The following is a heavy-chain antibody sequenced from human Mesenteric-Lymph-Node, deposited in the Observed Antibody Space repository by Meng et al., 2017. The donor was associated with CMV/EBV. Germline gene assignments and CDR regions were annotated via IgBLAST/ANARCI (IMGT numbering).Heavy chain of an antibody. V-gene: IGHV3-74*01. J-gene: IGHJ5*02. Sequence: FLCSSYGLHWVRQAPRKGLVWVSRISSGGSRKSYADSVKSRFTISRDNAKNTLYLQMNSLRAEDTAVYYCAREQDGYSSGWYYWFDHWGQGTLVTVSS. CDR1: FLCSSYG. CDR2: ISSGGSRK. D-gene: IGHD6-19*01. CDR3: AREQDGYSSGWYYWFDH.